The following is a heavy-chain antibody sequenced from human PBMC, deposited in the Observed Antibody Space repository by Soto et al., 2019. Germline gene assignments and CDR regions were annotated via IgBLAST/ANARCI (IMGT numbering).Heavy chain of an antibody. Sequence: SETLSLTCAVSGDSVTSNVWWSWVRQPPGKGLEWIGEAYHNGLTDYNPSLKSRVTMSVDTSKNEFSLKLTSLTAADTAIYYCARDAAVPGESDRFDYCGQGTLVTVSS. V-gene: IGHV4-4*02. CDR1: GDSVTSNVW. CDR3: ARDAAVPGESDRFDY. CDR2: AYHNGLT. D-gene: IGHD6-19*01. J-gene: IGHJ4*02.